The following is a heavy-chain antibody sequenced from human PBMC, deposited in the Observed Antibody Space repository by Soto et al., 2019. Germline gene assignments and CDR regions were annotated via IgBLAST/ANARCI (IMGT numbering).Heavy chain of an antibody. CDR3: AIQSCGWLLPFDL. V-gene: IGHV2-5*02. CDR1: GFSLASHGVG. J-gene: IGHJ4*02. CDR2: IYWGDDR. Sequence: QITLKESGPTLVKPTQTLTLTCTFSGFSLASHGVGVGWSRQPPGKALEWLALIYWGDDRRYTPSLKNRLTITRDTAKNQVVLTMTNMDPVDTATYYCAIQSCGWLLPFDLWGQGSLVTVSS. D-gene: IGHD6-19*01.